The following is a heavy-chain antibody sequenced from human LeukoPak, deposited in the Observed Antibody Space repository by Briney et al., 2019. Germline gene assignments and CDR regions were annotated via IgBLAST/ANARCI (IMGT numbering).Heavy chain of an antibody. CDR1: GYTFTSYG. V-gene: IGHV1-18*01. Sequence: ASVKVSCKASGYTFTSYGISWVRQAPGQGLEWMGWISAYNGNTNYAQKFQGRVTMTRNTSISTAYMELSSLRSEDTAVYCCARGHALYDSSGYYGDYWGQGTLVTVSS. CDR3: ARGHALYDSSGYYGDY. J-gene: IGHJ4*02. D-gene: IGHD3-22*01. CDR2: ISAYNGNT.